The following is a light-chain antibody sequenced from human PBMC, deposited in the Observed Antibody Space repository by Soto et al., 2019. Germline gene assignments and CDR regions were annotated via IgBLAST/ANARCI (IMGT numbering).Light chain of an antibody. CDR1: NSDVGTYEL. Sequence: QSVLTQPASVSGSPGQSITISCTGTNSDVGTYELVSWYQQHPGRAPKLMIYEGSKRPSGVSNRFSGSKSGDMASLTISGLQAEDEANYYCCSYAASSALWVFGGGTKLTVL. CDR3: CSYAASSALWV. V-gene: IGLV2-23*01. CDR2: EGS. J-gene: IGLJ3*02.